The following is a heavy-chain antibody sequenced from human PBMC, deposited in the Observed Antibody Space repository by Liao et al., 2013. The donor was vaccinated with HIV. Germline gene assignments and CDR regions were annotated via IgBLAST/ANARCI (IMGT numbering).Heavy chain of an antibody. CDR2: ADTSGST. Sequence: QVQLQESGPGLVKPSETLSLICSVSNGSISSYYWNWFRQPAGKGLEWIGRADTSGSTNYNPSLKSRVTISTDSSKNQLSLTLISVTAADTAVYYCARTRWSYYYMDVWGKGTTVTVSS. V-gene: IGHV4-4*07. CDR1: NGSISSYY. J-gene: IGHJ6*03. CDR3: ARTRWSYYYMDV. D-gene: IGHD2-15*01.